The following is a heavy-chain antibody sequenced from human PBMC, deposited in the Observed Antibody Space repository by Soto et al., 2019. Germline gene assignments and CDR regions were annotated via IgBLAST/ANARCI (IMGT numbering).Heavy chain of an antibody. V-gene: IGHV3-23*01. J-gene: IGHJ5*02. Sequence: GSLRLSCVGSGFTFGNYAMSWVRQAPGKGLEWVSSITGIDGRTYYADSVKGRFTISRDNPKNTLYLQMNNLRAEDTAMFYCAKDRGPYCSGGICYPPSWFDPWGQGTQVTAPQ. CDR1: GFTFGNYA. CDR2: ITGIDGRT. CDR3: AKDRGPYCSGGICYPPSWFDP. D-gene: IGHD2-15*01.